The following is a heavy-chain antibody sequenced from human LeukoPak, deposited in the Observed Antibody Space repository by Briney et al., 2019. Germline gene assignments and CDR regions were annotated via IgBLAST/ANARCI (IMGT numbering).Heavy chain of an antibody. CDR2: IYHSGST. Sequence: SETLSLTCADYGRSFSGYYWSWLRQPPGKGLEWMGEIYHSGSTNYNPALKSRVTISVDTSKNQLSLKLSSVPAADTAVYYCARYVGGVGATHFDSWGHGTLVTVSS. D-gene: IGHD1-26*01. V-gene: IGHV4-34*01. J-gene: IGHJ4*01. CDR3: ARYVGGVGATHFDS. CDR1: GRSFSGYY.